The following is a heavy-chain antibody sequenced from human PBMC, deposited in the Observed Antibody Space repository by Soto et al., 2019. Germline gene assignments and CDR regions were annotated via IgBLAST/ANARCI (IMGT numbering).Heavy chain of an antibody. J-gene: IGHJ4*02. CDR3: ARFGSRWYKDYFDY. CDR2: IIPILGTT. CDR1: GGTFSNYA. Sequence: QVQLVQSGAAVKKPGSSVKVSCTASGGTFSNYAISWVRQAPGQGLEWMGGIIPILGTTNYAQRFQCRVTITADESTSTAYMGLSSLSSEDTAVYCCARFGSRWYKDYFDYWGQGSLVPVSS. V-gene: IGHV1-69*12. D-gene: IGHD6-13*01.